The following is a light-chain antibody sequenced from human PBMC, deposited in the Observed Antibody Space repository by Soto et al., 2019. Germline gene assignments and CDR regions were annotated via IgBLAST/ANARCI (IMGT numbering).Light chain of an antibody. CDR3: QHYYNTPWT. CDR2: WAS. CDR1: QSVLHRSSNKNF. J-gene: IGKJ1*01. V-gene: IGKV4-1*01. Sequence: DIVMTQSPDSLAVSLGERATVNCKSSQSVLHRSSNKNFLAWYQQKPGQPPKLLISWASTRESGVPDRFSGSGSETDFALTISSLQAEGVAVYFCQHYYNTPWTFGQGTKVEIK.